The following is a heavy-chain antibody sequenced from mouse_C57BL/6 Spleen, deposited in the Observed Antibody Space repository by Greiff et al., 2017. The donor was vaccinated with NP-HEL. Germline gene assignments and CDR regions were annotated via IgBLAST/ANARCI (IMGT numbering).Heavy chain of an antibody. D-gene: IGHD2-4*01. CDR2: ISNGGGST. CDR3: AGYYYDYDEGFAY. CDR1: GFTFSDYY. J-gene: IGHJ3*01. V-gene: IGHV5-12*01. Sequence: EVQRVESGGGLVQPGGSLKLSCAASGFTFSDYYMYWVRQTPEKRLEWVAYISNGGGSTYYPDTVKGRFTISRDNAKNTLYLQMSRLKSEDTAMYYCAGYYYDYDEGFAYWGQGTLVTVSA.